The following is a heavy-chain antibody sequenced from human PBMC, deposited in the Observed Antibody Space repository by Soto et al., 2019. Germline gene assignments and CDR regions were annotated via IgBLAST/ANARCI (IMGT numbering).Heavy chain of an antibody. CDR1: ADTFNSYS. CDR3: ARSLEGTTVTNWFDT. D-gene: IGHD4-17*01. J-gene: IGHJ5*02. V-gene: IGHV1-69*01. CDR2: ITPVFGTA. Sequence: QVQLVQSGAEVKKPGSSVKVSCKASADTFNSYSLSWLRQAPGQRLEWMGGITPVFGTADYAQSVEDRLTITADDSTSTVYMELSSLRSDDTAVYYCARSLEGTTVTNWFDTWGQGALVTVSS.